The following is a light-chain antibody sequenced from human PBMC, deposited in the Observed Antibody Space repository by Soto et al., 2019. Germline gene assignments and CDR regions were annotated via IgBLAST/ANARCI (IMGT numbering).Light chain of an antibody. CDR1: QSVSSSY. CDR3: QQYGSSFFT. V-gene: IGKV3-20*01. CDR2: GAS. Sequence: EIVLTQSPGTLSLSPGERATLSCRASQSVSSSYLAWYQQKPGQAPRLLIYGASSRATGIPDRFSGSGSGTDFTLTISRLEPEDVAVYYCQQYGSSFFTFGPGTKVDIK. J-gene: IGKJ3*01.